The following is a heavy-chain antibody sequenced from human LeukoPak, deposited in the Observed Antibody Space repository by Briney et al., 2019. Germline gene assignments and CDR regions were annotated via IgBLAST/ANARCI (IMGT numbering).Heavy chain of an antibody. V-gene: IGHV2-70*11. CDR1: GFTFSSYW. Sequence: LRLSCAASGFTFSSYWMNWFRQPPGKALEWLARIDWDDDKYYSTSLKTRLTISKDTSKNQVVLTMTNMDPVDTATYFCARRTRGYHFDDWGQGTLVTVSS. D-gene: IGHD1-1*01. CDR2: IDWDDDK. J-gene: IGHJ4*02. CDR3: ARRTRGYHFDD.